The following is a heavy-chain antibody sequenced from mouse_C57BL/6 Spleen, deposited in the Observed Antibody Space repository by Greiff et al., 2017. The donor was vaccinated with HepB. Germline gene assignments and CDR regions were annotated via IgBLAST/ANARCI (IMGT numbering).Heavy chain of an antibody. V-gene: IGHV1-82*01. Sequence: QVQLQQSGPELVKPGASVKISCKASGYAFSSSWMNWVKQRPGKGLEWIGRIYPGDGDTNYNGKFKGKATLTADKSSSTSYMQLSSLTSEDSAVYFCARPGSCLYFDVWGTGTTVTVSS. CDR1: GYAFSSSW. D-gene: IGHD1-1*01. CDR3: ARPGSCLYFDV. J-gene: IGHJ1*03. CDR2: IYPGDGDT.